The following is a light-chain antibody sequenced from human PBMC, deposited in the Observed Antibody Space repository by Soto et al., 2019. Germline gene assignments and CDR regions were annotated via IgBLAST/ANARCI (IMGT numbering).Light chain of an antibody. J-gene: IGKJ1*01. CDR2: DAS. CDR3: QQYSTYPWT. Sequence: DIQMTQSPSTLSASVGDRGTITCRASQSISNWLAWYQQKPGKAPNLLIYDASSLESGVPSRFSGSGSGTEFTLTISSLQPDDFATYYCQQYSTYPWTFGQGTKVEIK. V-gene: IGKV1-5*01. CDR1: QSISNW.